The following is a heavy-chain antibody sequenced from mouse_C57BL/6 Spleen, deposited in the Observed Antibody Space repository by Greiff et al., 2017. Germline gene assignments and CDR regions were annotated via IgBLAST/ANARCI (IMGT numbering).Heavy chain of an antibody. J-gene: IGHJ3*01. CDR3: ARSSYGNRFAY. CDR2: INPGSGGT. D-gene: IGHD2-1*01. CDR1: GYAFTNYL. Sequence: VQLKQSGAELVRPGTSVKVSCKASGYAFTNYLIEWVKQRPGQGLEWIGVINPGSGGTNYNEKFKGKATLTADKSSSTAYMQLSSLTSEDSAVYFCARSSYGNRFAYWGQGTLVTVSA. V-gene: IGHV1-54*01.